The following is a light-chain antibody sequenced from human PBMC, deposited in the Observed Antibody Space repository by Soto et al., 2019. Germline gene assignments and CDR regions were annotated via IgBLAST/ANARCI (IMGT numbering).Light chain of an antibody. CDR3: QSYDSSLSGSEV. CDR2: GNS. CDR1: SSNIGAGYD. J-gene: IGLJ2*01. Sequence: QSALTQPPSVSGAPGQRVTISYTGSSSNIGAGYDVHWYQQLPGTAPKLLIYGNSNRPSGVPDRFSGSKSGTSASLAITGLQAEDEADYYCQSYDSSLSGSEVFGGGTKLTVL. V-gene: IGLV1-40*01.